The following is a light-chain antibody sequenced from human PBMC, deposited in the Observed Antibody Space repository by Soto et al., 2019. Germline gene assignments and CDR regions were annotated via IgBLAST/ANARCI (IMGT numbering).Light chain of an antibody. CDR2: DAS. CDR1: QSVSSW. CDR3: QEYTTYSRT. Sequence: DIQMTQSPSTLSASVGDRVTITCRASQSVSSWLAWYQQKPGKAPEVLIYDASTLESGVPPRFSGGRSGTEFTLTITSLQPDDFATYYCQEYTTYSRTFGQGTKVEVK. J-gene: IGKJ1*01. V-gene: IGKV1-5*01.